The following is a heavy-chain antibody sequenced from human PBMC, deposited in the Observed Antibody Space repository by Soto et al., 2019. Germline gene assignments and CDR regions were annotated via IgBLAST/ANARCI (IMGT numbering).Heavy chain of an antibody. CDR1: GYTLTEFS. CDR2: FDPEDGET. CDR3: ATTLTGEVYYFDY. V-gene: IGHV1-24*01. J-gene: IGHJ4*02. Sequence: GASVKVSCKVSGYTLTEFSMHWVRQAPGKGLEWMGGFDPEDGETIYAQKFQGRVTMTEDTSTDTAYMELSSLRSEDTAVYYCATTLTGEVYYFDYWGQGTLVTVSS. D-gene: IGHD3-9*01.